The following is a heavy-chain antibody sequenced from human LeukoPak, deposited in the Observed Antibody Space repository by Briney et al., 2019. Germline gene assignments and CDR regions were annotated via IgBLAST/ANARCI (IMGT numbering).Heavy chain of an antibody. CDR1: GYNFPNFL. Sequence: GEPLKISCKGFGYNFPNFLFAWVGKMPGKGLEWMGIIYPGDSATRYSPCFRGQVTISADKAISTAYLQWSSLKASHTVMYYCARTDYGDYSNWFDPWGQGTLVTLSS. CDR3: ARTDYGDYSNWFDP. CDR2: IYPGDSAT. D-gene: IGHD4-17*01. V-gene: IGHV5-51*01. J-gene: IGHJ5*02.